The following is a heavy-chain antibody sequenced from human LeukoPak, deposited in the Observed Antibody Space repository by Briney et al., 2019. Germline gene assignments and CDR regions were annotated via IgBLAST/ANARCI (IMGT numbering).Heavy chain of an antibody. D-gene: IGHD2-21*01. V-gene: IGHV3-23*01. Sequence: PGGSLRLSRAASGFTFSSYAMSWVRQAPGKGLEWVSAISGSGGNTYYADSVKGRFTISRDNSKNTLYLQMNSLRAEDTAVYYCAKFLPTHIVVANYYFDYWGQGTLVTVSS. CDR2: ISGSGGNT. CDR1: GFTFSSYA. J-gene: IGHJ4*02. CDR3: AKFLPTHIVVANYYFDY.